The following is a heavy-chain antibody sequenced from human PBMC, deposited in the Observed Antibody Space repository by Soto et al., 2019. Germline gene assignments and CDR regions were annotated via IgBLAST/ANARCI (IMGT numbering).Heavy chain of an antibody. D-gene: IGHD3-10*01. CDR3: ARLGGFGEGYYYYYYMDV. CDR1: SGSISSINW. Sequence: QVQLQESGPGLVKPSGTLSLTCAVSSGSISSINWWSWVRQPPGKGLEWIGEIYHSGSTNYNPSLKSRVTISVDKSNNQCSLRRGSVTAADTAVYYCARLGGFGEGYYYYYYMDVWGKGTTVTVSS. CDR2: IYHSGST. V-gene: IGHV4-4*02. J-gene: IGHJ6*03.